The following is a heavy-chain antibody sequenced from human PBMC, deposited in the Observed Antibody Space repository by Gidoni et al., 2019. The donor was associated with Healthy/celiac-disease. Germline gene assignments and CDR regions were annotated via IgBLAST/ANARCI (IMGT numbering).Heavy chain of an antibody. J-gene: IGHJ6*02. Sequence: QVQLQQWGAELLKPSETLSLTCAVYGGSFSGSYWSWTRQPPGKGLEWIGEINHSGSTNYNPSLKSRVTISVDTSKNQFSLKLSSVTAADTAVYYCARGTALAAQRPIVVVPAAMDYYYYGMDVWGQGTTVTVSS. D-gene: IGHD2-2*01. CDR2: INHSGST. CDR3: ARGTALAAQRPIVVVPAAMDYYYYGMDV. CDR1: GGSFSGSY. V-gene: IGHV4-34*01.